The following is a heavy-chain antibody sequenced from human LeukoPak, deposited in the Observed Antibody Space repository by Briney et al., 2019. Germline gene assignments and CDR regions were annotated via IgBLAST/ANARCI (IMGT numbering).Heavy chain of an antibody. CDR1: GFTFSSYS. D-gene: IGHD1-14*01. J-gene: IGHJ3*02. V-gene: IGHV3-21*01. Sequence: AGRSLRLSCAASGFTFSSYSMNWVRQAPGKGLEWVSSISSSSSYIYYADSVKGRFTISRDNAKNSVYVLTEGLIAEDTALYYCARDVYRSKDDAFDIWGQGTMVSVSS. CDR2: ISSSSSYI. CDR3: ARDVYRSKDDAFDI.